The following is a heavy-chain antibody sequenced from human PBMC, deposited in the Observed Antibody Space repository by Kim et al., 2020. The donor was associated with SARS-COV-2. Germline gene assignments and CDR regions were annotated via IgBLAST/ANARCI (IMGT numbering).Heavy chain of an antibody. D-gene: IGHD4-4*01. CDR1: GFTFSSYA. J-gene: IGHJ4*02. Sequence: GGSLRLSCAASGFTFSSYAMHWVRQAPGKGLEWVAVISYDGSNKYYADSVKGRFTISRDNSKNTLYLQMNSLRAEDTAVYYCARAHSNYATYWGQGTLVTVSS. CDR2: ISYDGSNK. V-gene: IGHV3-30-3*01. CDR3: ARAHSNYATY.